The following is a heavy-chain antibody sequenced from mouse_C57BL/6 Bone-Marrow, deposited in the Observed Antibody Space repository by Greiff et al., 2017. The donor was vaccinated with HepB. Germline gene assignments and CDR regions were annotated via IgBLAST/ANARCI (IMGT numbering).Heavy chain of an antibody. Sequence: VQLQQSGAELVKPGASVKISCKASGYAFSSYWMNWVKQRPGKGLEWIGQIYPGDGDTNYNGKFKGKATLTADKSSSTAYMQLSSLTSEDSAVYFCARLDSSGYVFIWFAYWGQGTLVTVSA. CDR1: GYAFSSYW. D-gene: IGHD3-2*02. CDR3: ARLDSSGYVFIWFAY. V-gene: IGHV1-80*01. J-gene: IGHJ3*01. CDR2: IYPGDGDT.